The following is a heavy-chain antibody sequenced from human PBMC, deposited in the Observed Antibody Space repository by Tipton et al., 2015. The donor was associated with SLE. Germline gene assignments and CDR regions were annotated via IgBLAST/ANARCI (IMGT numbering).Heavy chain of an antibody. D-gene: IGHD6-19*01. V-gene: IGHV4-34*01. CDR2: INYSGNT. CDR3: ARARQWLVGDY. CDR1: GGPFNGFF. J-gene: IGHJ4*02. Sequence: TLSLTCAVSGGPFNGFFWTWIRQPPGKGLEWIGEINYSGNTKYNPSLKSRVTISVDTSKKHFSLRLSSVTAADTAVYYCARARQWLVGDYWGQGILVTVSS.